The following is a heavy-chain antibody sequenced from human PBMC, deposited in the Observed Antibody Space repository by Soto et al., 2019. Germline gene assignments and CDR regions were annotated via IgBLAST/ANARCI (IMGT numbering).Heavy chain of an antibody. CDR3: AKRGPTSSSGWFSIDY. Sequence: PVGSLRLSCAASGFTFRSYGMHWVRQAPGKGLEWVAIISYDGSNKYYAGSVKGRFNISRDDSKNTLYLQMNSLRAEDTAVYYCAKRGPTSSSGWFSIDYWGQGTLVTVSS. CDR1: GFTFRSYG. D-gene: IGHD6-19*01. V-gene: IGHV3-30*18. J-gene: IGHJ4*02. CDR2: ISYDGSNK.